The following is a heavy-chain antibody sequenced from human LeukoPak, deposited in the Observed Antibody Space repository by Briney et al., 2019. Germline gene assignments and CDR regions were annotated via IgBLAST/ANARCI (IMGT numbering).Heavy chain of an antibody. D-gene: IGHD2-2*01. CDR1: GLTFSSYA. J-gene: IGHJ4*02. V-gene: IGHV3-30-3*01. Sequence: PGGSLRLSCAASGLTFSSYAMHWVRQAPGKGLEWVAVISYDGSNKYYADSVKGRFTISRDNSKNTLYLQMNSLRAEDTAVYYCARVEGIVVVPAAHSFDYWGQGTLVTVSS. CDR3: ARVEGIVVVPAAHSFDY. CDR2: ISYDGSNK.